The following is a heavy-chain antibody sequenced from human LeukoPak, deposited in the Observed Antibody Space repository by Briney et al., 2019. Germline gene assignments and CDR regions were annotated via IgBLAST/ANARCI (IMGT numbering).Heavy chain of an antibody. CDR3: AGMIAAAGYFDY. J-gene: IGHJ4*02. D-gene: IGHD6-13*01. CDR2: IYYSGST. CDR1: GGSISSSSYY. V-gene: IGHV4-39*01. Sequence: SETLSLTCTVSGGSISSSSYYWGWIRQPPGKGLEWIGSIYYSGSTYYNPSLKSRVTISVDTSKNQFSLKLSSVTAADTAVYYCAGMIAAAGYFDYWAREPWSPSPQ.